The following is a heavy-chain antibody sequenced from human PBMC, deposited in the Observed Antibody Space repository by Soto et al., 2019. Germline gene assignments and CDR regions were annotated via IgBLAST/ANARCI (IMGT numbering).Heavy chain of an antibody. CDR2: ISGSGGST. D-gene: IGHD3-10*01. Sequence: GGSLRLSCAASGFTFSSYAMSWVRQAPGKGLEWVSAISGSGGSTYYADSVKGRFTISRDNSKNTLYLQMNSLRAEDTAVYYCAKSNYYGSGSYPIPDYWGQGTLVTVSS. J-gene: IGHJ4*02. CDR1: GFTFSSYA. CDR3: AKSNYYGSGSYPIPDY. V-gene: IGHV3-23*01.